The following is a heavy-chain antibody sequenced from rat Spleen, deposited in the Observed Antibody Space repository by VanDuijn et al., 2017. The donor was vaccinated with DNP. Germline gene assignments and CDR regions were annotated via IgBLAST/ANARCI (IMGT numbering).Heavy chain of an antibody. CDR3: ARWNGYKKYFDY. D-gene: IGHD1-9*01. CDR2: ISYSGGT. J-gene: IGHJ2*01. CDR1: DYSITNNY. V-gene: IGHV3-1*01. Sequence: EVQLQESGPGLVKPSQSLSLTCSVTDYSITNNYWGWIRKFPGNEMEWMGYISYSGGTSYNPSHKSRVSITRDTSKNQFFLQLNSVTTEDTATYYCARWNGYKKYFDYWGQGVMVTVSS.